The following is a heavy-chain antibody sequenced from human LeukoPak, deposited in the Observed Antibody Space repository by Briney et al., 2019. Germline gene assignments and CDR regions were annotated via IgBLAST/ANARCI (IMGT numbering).Heavy chain of an antibody. CDR3: AKEQSSSGFFDY. J-gene: IGHJ4*02. V-gene: IGHV3-23*01. CDR1: GFTFSSFA. Sequence: GGSLRLSCAASGFTFSSFAMSWARDAPGKGLEGVAAISGRGDTTYDADSVKGRFTISRDNSKNTLYLQMNSLRAEDTAVYYCAKEQSSSGFFDYWGQGTLVTVSS. D-gene: IGHD6-6*01. CDR2: ISGRGDTT.